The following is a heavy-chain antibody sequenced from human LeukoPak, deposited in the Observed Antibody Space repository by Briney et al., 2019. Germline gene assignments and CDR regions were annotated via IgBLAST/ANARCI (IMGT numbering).Heavy chain of an antibody. Sequence: SVKVSCKASGGTFSSYAISWVRQAPGQGLEWMGGIIPIFGTANYAQKFQGRVTITADESTSTAYMELGSLRSEDTAVYYCASYPSGSYYEYYFDYWGQGTLVTVSS. CDR3: ASYPSGSYYEYYFDY. J-gene: IGHJ4*02. CDR1: GGTFSSYA. V-gene: IGHV1-69*13. CDR2: IIPIFGTA. D-gene: IGHD1-26*01.